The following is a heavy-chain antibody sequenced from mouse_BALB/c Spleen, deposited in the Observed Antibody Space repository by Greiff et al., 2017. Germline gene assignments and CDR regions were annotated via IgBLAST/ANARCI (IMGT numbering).Heavy chain of an antibody. V-gene: IGHV5-6-5*01. Sequence: EVKVEESGGGLVKPGGSLKLSCAASGFTFSSYAMSWVRQTPEKRLEWVASISSGGSTYYPDSVKGRFTISRDNARNILYLQMSSLRSEDTAMYYCARGVYYDYDGAMDYWGQGTSVTVSS. CDR1: GFTFSSYA. J-gene: IGHJ4*01. D-gene: IGHD2-4*01. CDR2: ISSGGST. CDR3: ARGVYYDYDGAMDY.